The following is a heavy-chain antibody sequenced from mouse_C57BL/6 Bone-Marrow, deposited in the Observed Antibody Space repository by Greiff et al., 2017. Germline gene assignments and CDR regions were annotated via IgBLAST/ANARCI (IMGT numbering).Heavy chain of an antibody. Sequence: DVQLQESGTVLVRPGASVKMSCKTSGYTFTSYWMHWVKQRPGQGLEWIGAIYPGNSDTSYNQKFKGKAKLTAVPSASTAYMELSSLTNEDSAVYYCTRRVFCSGSGYYFDYWGQGTTLTVSS. CDR1: GYTFTSYW. D-gene: IGHD1-1*01. CDR2: IYPGNSDT. CDR3: TRRVFCSGSGYYFDY. V-gene: IGHV1-5*01. J-gene: IGHJ2*01.